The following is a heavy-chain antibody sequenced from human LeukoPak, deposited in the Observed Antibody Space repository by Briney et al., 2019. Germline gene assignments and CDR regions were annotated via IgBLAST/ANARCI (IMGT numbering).Heavy chain of an antibody. CDR1: GGSISSYY. CDR2: IYYSGST. D-gene: IGHD5-18*01. V-gene: IGHV4-59*01. J-gene: IGHJ6*03. CDR3: ARTTEGGYSYGSFYYYYMDV. Sequence: SETLSLTCTVSGGSISSYYWSWIRQPPGKGLEWIGFIYYSGSTNYNPSLKSRVTISVHTSKNQFSLKLSSVTATDTAVYYCARTTEGGYSYGSFYYYYMDVWGKGATVTISS.